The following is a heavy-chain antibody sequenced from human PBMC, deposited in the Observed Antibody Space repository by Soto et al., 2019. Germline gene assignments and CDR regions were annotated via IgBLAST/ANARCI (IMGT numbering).Heavy chain of an antibody. CDR2: IIPIFGTA. D-gene: IGHD2-21*02. CDR1: GGTFSSYA. CDR3: ASLAYCGGDCYYAFDI. Sequence: SVKVSGKASGGTFSSYAISWVRQAPGQGLEWMGGIIPIFGTANYAQKFQGRVTITADESTSTAYMELSSLRSEDTAVYYCASLAYCGGDCYYAFDIWGQGTMVTVSS. J-gene: IGHJ3*02. V-gene: IGHV1-69*13.